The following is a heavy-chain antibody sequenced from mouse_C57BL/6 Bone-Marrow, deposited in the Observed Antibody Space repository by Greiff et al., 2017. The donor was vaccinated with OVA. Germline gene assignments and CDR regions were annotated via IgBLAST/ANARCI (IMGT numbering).Heavy chain of an antibody. CDR3: AREEGHSNYPYYAMDY. J-gene: IGHJ4*01. V-gene: IGHV1-72*01. CDR2: IDPNSGGT. Sequence: QVQLQQPGAELVKPGASVKLSCKASGYTFTSYWMHWVKQRPGRGLEWIGRIDPNSGGTKYNEKFKSKATLTVDKPSSTAYMQLSSLTSEDSAVYYCAREEGHSNYPYYAMDYWGQGTSVTVSS. D-gene: IGHD2-5*01. CDR1: GYTFTSYW.